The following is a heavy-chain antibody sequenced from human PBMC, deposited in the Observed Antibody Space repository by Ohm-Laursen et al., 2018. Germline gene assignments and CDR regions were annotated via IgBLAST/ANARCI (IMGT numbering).Heavy chain of an antibody. CDR1: GGSINSYY. V-gene: IGHV4-4*07. D-gene: IGHD2-15*01. J-gene: IGHJ4*02. CDR3: ARLYCSGGSCYPEYFDY. CDR2: IYTSGST. Sequence: SDTLSLTCTVSGGSINSYYWSWIRQPAGKGLEWIGRIYTSGSTKYNPSLNSRVTISEDTSKNQFSLKLRSVTAADTAVYYCARLYCSGGSCYPEYFDYWGQGTLVTVSS.